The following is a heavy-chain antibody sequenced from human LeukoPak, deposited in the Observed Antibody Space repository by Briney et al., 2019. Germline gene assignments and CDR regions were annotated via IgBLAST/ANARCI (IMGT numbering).Heavy chain of an antibody. CDR1: GYTFTSYG. Sequence: PRASVKVSCKASGYTFTSYGISWVRQAPGQGLEWMGWISAYNGNTNYAQKLQGRVTMTTDTSTSTAYMELRSLRSDDTAVYYCARDGDPEDSSGYRDWGQGTLVTVSS. CDR2: ISAYNGNT. J-gene: IGHJ4*02. D-gene: IGHD3-22*01. CDR3: ARDGDPEDSSGYRD. V-gene: IGHV1-18*01.